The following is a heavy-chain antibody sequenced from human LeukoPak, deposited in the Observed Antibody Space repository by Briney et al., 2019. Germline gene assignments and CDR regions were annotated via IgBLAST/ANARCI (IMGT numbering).Heavy chain of an antibody. D-gene: IGHD3-16*01. CDR3: AKDLKAVLFAYFDY. J-gene: IGHJ4*02. V-gene: IGHV3-23*01. CDR1: GFTLSSYA. Sequence: GGSLRLSCAASGFTLSSYAMGWVRQAPGKGLEWVSVISSSGGSTYYADSVKGRFTMSRDNSNNTLYLQMNSLRAEDTAVYYCAKDLKAVLFAYFDYWGQGTLVTVSS. CDR2: ISSSGGST.